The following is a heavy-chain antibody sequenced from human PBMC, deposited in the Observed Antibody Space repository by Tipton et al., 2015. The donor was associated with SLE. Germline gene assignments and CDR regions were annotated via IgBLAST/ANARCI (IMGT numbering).Heavy chain of an antibody. CDR1: GGSISRSSYF. CDR3: ARLGSTTYLTLDGFYFDY. D-gene: IGHD2/OR15-2a*01. V-gene: IGHV4-61*05. J-gene: IGHJ4*02. CDR2: IHHSGST. Sequence: TLSLTCTVSGGSISRSSYFWWAWIRQPPGKGLEWIGYIHHSGSTSYSPSLRSRVTISVDTSKNRLSLKVNSVTAADTAVYFCARLGSTTYLTLDGFYFDYWGQGTRVTVSS.